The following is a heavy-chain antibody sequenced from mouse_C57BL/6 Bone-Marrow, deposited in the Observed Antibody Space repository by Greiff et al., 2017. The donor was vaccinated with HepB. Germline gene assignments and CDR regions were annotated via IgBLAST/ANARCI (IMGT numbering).Heavy chain of an antibody. CDR3: TRGLLRWFAY. V-gene: IGHV14-4*01. CDR2: IDPENGDT. D-gene: IGHD2-3*01. Sequence: DVQLQESGAELVRPGASVKLSCTASGFNIKDDYMHWVKQRPEQGLEWIGWIDPENGDTEYASKFQGKATITADTSSNTAYLQLSSLTSEDTAVYYCTRGLLRWFAYWGQGTLVTVSA. CDR1: GFNIKDDY. J-gene: IGHJ3*01.